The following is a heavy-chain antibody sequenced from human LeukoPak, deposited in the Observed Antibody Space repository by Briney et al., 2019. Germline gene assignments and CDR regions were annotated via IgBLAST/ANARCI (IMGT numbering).Heavy chain of an antibody. CDR2: ISAYNGNT. Sequence: ASVKVSCKASGYTFTCYYIHWVRQAPGQGLEWMGWISAYNGNTNYAQKLQGRVTMTTDTSTSTAYMELRSLRSDDTAVYYCARDRGATYYDFWSGYPETHYYFDYWGQGTLVTVSS. J-gene: IGHJ4*02. D-gene: IGHD3-3*01. CDR3: ARDRGATYYDFWSGYPETHYYFDY. CDR1: GYTFTCYY. V-gene: IGHV1-18*04.